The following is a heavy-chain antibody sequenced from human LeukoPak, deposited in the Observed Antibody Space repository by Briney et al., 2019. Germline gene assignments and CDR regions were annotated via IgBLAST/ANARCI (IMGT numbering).Heavy chain of an antibody. J-gene: IGHJ4*02. CDR3: ARECGSGGSCYSGFDY. CDR1: GYTFTSYD. CDR2: INPSGDST. D-gene: IGHD2-15*01. V-gene: IGHV1-46*01. Sequence: WASVKVSCKASGYTFTSYDINWVRQAPGQGLEWMGIINPSGDSTSYAQKFQGRVTMTRDMSTSTVYMELSSLRSEDTAVYYCARECGSGGSCYSGFDYWGQGTLVTVSS.